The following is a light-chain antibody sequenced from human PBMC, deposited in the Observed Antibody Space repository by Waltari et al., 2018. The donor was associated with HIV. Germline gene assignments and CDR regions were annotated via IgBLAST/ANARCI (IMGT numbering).Light chain of an antibody. V-gene: IGLV2-8*01. CDR2: EVS. Sequence: QSALTQPPSASGSPGQSVTISCTGTSSDVGGYNYVSWYQQHPGKAPKLMIYEVSERPSGVPDRFSGNKSGKTASLTVSGLQAEDEADYCCSSYAGSNNLVFGGGTKLTVL. CDR1: SSDVGGYNY. J-gene: IGLJ2*01. CDR3: SSYAGSNNLV.